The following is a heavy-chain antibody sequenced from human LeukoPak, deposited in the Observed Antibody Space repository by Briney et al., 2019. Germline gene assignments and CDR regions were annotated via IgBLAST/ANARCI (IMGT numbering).Heavy chain of an antibody. D-gene: IGHD4-17*01. CDR2: IYHGDYDT. CDR3: ARLMLFEYGDYGDAFDI. Sequence: GESLKISCKGSGYDFSTYYIGWVRQLPGKGLGWMGVIYHGDYDTTYSPSFEDEVTMSVDKSSSSAYLQWRSLKASDTAMYYCARLMLFEYGDYGDAFDIWGQGTMVTVSS. CDR1: GYDFSTYY. V-gene: IGHV5-51*01. J-gene: IGHJ3*02.